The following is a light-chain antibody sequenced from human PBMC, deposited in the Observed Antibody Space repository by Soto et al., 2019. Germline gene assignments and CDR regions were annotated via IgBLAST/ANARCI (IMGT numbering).Light chain of an antibody. Sequence: DIQMTQSPSSLSASVGDRVTITCRASQTISTYLNWYQQKPGKAPRLLIYDASSLLSGVPSRFSGSGSGTDFTLTIASLQPEDFAVYYCQQRNKWPPVTFGGGTRVEIK. V-gene: IGKV1-39*01. CDR1: QTISTY. CDR3: QQRNKWPPVT. J-gene: IGKJ4*01. CDR2: DAS.